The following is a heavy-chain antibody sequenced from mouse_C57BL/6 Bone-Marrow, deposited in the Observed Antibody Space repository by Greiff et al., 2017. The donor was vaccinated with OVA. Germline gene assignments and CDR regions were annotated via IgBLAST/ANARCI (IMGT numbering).Heavy chain of an antibody. CDR1: GFSFNTYA. CDR2: IRSKSNNYAT. CDR3: VRHASFAY. V-gene: IGHV10-1*01. Sequence: EVKVEESGGGLVQPKGSLKLSCAASGFSFNTYAMNWVRQAPGKGLEWVARIRSKSNNYATYYADSVKDRFTISRDDSESMLYLQMNNLKTEDTAMYYCVRHASFAYWGQGTLVTVSA. J-gene: IGHJ3*01.